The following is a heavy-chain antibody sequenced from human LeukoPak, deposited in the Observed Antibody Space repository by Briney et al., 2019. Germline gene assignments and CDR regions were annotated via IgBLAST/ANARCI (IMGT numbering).Heavy chain of an antibody. D-gene: IGHD6-19*01. CDR1: GGSFSGYY. Sequence: SETLSLTCAVYGGSFSGYYWSWIRQPPGKGLEWIGEINHSGSTNYNPFLKSRVTISVDTSKNQFSLKLSSVTAADTAVYYCARVKKQWLVRYYFDYRGQGTLVTVSS. V-gene: IGHV4-34*01. J-gene: IGHJ4*02. CDR2: INHSGST. CDR3: ARVKKQWLVRYYFDY.